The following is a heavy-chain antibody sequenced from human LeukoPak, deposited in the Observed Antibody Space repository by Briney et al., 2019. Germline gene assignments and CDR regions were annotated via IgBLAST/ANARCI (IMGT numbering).Heavy chain of an antibody. Sequence: SETLSLTCTVSGGSISSYYWSWIRQPPGKGLEWIGYIYYSGGTNYNPSLKSRVTMSVDASKNQFSLKLSSVTAADTAVYYCARDLSGWYNCFDPWGQGTLVTVSS. J-gene: IGHJ5*02. D-gene: IGHD6-19*01. CDR1: GGSISSYY. V-gene: IGHV4-59*01. CDR2: IYYSGGT. CDR3: ARDLSGWYNCFDP.